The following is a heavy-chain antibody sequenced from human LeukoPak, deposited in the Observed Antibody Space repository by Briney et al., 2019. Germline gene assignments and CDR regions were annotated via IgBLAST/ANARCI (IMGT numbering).Heavy chain of an antibody. Sequence: PSETLSLTCTVPGGSISSYYWSWIRQPPGKGLEWIGYIYYSGRTNYNPPLKSRVTISVDTSKNQFSLKLSSVTAADTAVYYCARAGSSSWYGGPFYYMDVWGKGTTVTVSS. J-gene: IGHJ6*03. CDR3: ARAGSSSWYGGPFYYMDV. CDR1: GGSISSYY. CDR2: IYYSGRT. V-gene: IGHV4-59*01. D-gene: IGHD6-13*01.